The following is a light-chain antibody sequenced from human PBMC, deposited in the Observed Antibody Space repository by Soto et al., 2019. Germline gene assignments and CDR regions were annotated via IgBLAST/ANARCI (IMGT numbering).Light chain of an antibody. CDR3: QHYNVYYMYT. CDR2: DAS. Sequence: DIQMTQSPSTLSASVGDRVTITCRASQNINNWLAWFQQKPGEAPKLLIYDASTLESGVPSRFSGSGSGTEFTLTISSLQPDDYATYSCQHYNVYYMYTFGQGTKVDIQ. J-gene: IGKJ2*01. CDR1: QNINNW. V-gene: IGKV1-5*01.